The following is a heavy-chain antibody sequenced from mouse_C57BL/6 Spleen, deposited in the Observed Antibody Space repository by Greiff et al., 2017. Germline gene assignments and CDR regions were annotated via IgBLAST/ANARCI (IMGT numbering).Heavy chain of an antibody. Sequence: QVQLQQPGTELVKPGASVKMSCKASGYTFTSYWITWVKQRPGQGLEWIGDIYPGSGSTNYNEKFKSKATLTVDTSSSTAYMQLSSLTSEDSAVYYCAREDGNSGYFDYWGQGTTLTVSS. CDR3: AREDGNSGYFDY. CDR2: IYPGSGST. V-gene: IGHV1-55*01. CDR1: GYTFTSYW. D-gene: IGHD2-1*01. J-gene: IGHJ2*01.